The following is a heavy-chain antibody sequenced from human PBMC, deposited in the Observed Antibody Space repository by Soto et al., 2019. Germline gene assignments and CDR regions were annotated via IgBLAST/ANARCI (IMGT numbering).Heavy chain of an antibody. J-gene: IGHJ6*04. CDR1: GYTLTELS. CDR3: ATDILRFLEWSPSPYGMDV. D-gene: IGHD3-3*01. V-gene: IGHV1-24*01. CDR2: FDPEDGET. Sequence: ASVKVSCKVSGYTLTELSMHWVRQAPGKGLEWMGGFDPEDGETIYAQKFQGRVTMTEDTSTDTAYMELSSLRSEDTAVYYCATDILRFLEWSPSPYGMDVWGKGTTVTVSS.